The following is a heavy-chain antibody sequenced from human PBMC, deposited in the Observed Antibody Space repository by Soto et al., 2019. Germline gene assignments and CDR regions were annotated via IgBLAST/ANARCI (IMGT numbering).Heavy chain of an antibody. J-gene: IGHJ3*01. D-gene: IGHD6-25*01. V-gene: IGHV1-58*01. CDR2: IVVGRGGT. Sequence: SVKVSCKTSGFLFSSSAVHWVRQSRGQHLEWIGWIVVGRGGTHYAHSFQDRVTITRDLSTETAYMHLSSLRSEDTAIYYCAAPKLSGFSLWGQGTMVTVSS. CDR3: AAPKLSGFSL. CDR1: GFLFSSSA.